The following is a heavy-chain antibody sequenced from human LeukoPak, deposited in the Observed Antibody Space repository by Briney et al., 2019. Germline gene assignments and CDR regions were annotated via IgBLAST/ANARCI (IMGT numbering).Heavy chain of an antibody. V-gene: IGHV4-34*01. Sequence: PSETLSLTCAVYGGSFSGYYWSWIRQPPEKGLEWIGEINHSGSTNYNPSLKSRVTISVDTSKNQFPLKLSSVTAADTAVYYCARRDYYGSFDPWGQGTLVTVSS. CDR1: GGSFSGYY. CDR2: INHSGST. CDR3: ARRDYYGSFDP. D-gene: IGHD3-10*01. J-gene: IGHJ5*02.